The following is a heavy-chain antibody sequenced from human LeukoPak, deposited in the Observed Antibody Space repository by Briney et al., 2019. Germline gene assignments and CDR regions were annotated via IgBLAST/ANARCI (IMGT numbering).Heavy chain of an antibody. Sequence: KLQGRVTMTRDTSTSTAYMELRSLRSDDTAVYYCAREVIVGAIGQYYFDYWGQGTLVTVSS. CDR3: AREVIVGAIGQYYFDY. D-gene: IGHD1-26*01. V-gene: IGHV1-18*01. J-gene: IGHJ4*02.